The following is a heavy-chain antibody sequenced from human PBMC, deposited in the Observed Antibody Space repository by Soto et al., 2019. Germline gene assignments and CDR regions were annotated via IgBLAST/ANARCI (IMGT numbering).Heavy chain of an antibody. V-gene: IGHV3-15*01. J-gene: IGHJ6*02. Sequence: PGGSLRLSFAASGFTFSNAWMSWVRQAPGKGLAWVGRIKSKTDGGTTDYAAPVKGRFTISRDDSKNTLYLQMNSLKTEDTAVYYCTTETPDTIFGAVITDYYYYGMDGWGQGTTGTVSS. CDR2: IKSKTDGGTT. CDR3: TTETPDTIFGAVITDYYYYGMDG. CDR1: GFTFSNAW. D-gene: IGHD3-3*01.